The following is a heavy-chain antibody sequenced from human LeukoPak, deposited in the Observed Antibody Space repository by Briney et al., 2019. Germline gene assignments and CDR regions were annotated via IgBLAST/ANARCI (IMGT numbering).Heavy chain of an antibody. CDR3: ARDGDITIFGVVISYFDY. CDR1: GYIFTDYY. D-gene: IGHD3-3*01. Sequence: ASVKVSCKASGYIFTDYYMHWVRQAPGQGLEWMGRINPNNGGTYYSQKFQGRVTMTRDTSITTAYMELSRLRSDDTAVYYCARDGDITIFGVVISYFDYWGQGTLVTVSS. J-gene: IGHJ4*02. V-gene: IGHV1-2*06. CDR2: INPNNGGT.